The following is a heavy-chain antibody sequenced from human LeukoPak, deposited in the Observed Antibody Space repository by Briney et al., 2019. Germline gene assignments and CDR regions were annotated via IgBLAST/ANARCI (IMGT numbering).Heavy chain of an antibody. CDR3: ARVGDTAMVQPKYYFDY. V-gene: IGHV4-38-2*02. CDR2: IYHSGST. Sequence: PSETLSLTCTVSGYSISSGYYWGWIRQPPGKGLEWIGSIYHSGSTYYNPSLKSRVTISVDTSKNQFSLKLSSVTAADTAVYYCARVGDTAMVQPKYYFDYWGQGTLVTVSS. J-gene: IGHJ4*02. D-gene: IGHD5-18*01. CDR1: GYSISSGYY.